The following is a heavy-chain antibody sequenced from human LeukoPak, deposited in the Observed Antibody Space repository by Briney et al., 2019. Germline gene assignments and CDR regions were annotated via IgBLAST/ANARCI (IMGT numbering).Heavy chain of an antibody. J-gene: IGHJ4*02. Sequence: ASVKVSCKASGYTFTGYCMHWVRQAPGQGLEWMGWINPNSGGTNYAQKFQGRVTMTRDTSISTAYMELSRLRSDDTAVYYCARQSPIQLWLSFDYWGQGTLVTVSS. CDR3: ARQSPIQLWLSFDY. CDR1: GYTFTGYC. D-gene: IGHD5-18*01. V-gene: IGHV1-2*02. CDR2: INPNSGGT.